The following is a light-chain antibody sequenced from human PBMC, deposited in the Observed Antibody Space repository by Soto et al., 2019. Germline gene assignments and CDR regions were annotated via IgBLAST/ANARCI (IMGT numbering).Light chain of an antibody. Sequence: EIVLMPAPATLSVTPGERATLSCRASQSVSSNLAWYQQKPGQAPRLLIYGASTRATGIPARFSGSGSGTEFTLTISSLQSEDFAVYYCQQYNNWPPITFGQGTRLEIK. CDR1: QSVSSN. J-gene: IGKJ5*01. CDR2: GAS. CDR3: QQYNNWPPIT. V-gene: IGKV3-15*01.